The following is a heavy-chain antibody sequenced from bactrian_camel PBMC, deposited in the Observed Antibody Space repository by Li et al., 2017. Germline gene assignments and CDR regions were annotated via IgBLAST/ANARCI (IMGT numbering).Heavy chain of an antibody. V-gene: IGHV3S10*01. J-gene: IGHJ4*01. Sequence: VQLVESGGGLVQPGGSLRLSCGASGFTLSSTVVSWFRQAPGKGLGWVSTIDHDDTTYYADSVKGRFTISRDNAKNTVYLQMNSLMSEDTSVYYCHTGGGAYWGQGTQVTVS. CDR1: GFTLSSTV. CDR2: IDHDDTT. D-gene: IGHD7*01. CDR3: HTGGGAY.